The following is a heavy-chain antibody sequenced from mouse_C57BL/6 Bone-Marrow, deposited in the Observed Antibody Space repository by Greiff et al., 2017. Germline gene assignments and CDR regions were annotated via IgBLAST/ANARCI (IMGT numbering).Heavy chain of an antibody. CDR1: GFTFSSYA. Sequence: EVQGVESGGGLVKPGGSLKLSCAASGFTFSSYAMSWVRQTPEKRLEWVATISDGGSYTYYPDNVKGRFTISRDNAKNNLYLQMSHLKSEDATMYYCTIGERYSPFDYWGKGTTLTVSS. CDR2: ISDGGSYT. D-gene: IGHD2-12*01. J-gene: IGHJ2*01. V-gene: IGHV5-4*01. CDR3: TIGERYSPFDY.